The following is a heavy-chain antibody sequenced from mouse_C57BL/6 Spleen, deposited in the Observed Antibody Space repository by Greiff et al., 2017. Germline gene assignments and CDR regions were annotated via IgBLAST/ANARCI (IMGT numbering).Heavy chain of an antibody. V-gene: IGHV1-15*01. CDR3: TRYYGRSY. J-gene: IGHJ2*01. CDR2: IDPETGGT. Sequence: VQLVESGAELVRPGASVTLSCKASGYTFTDYEMHWVKQTPVHGLEWIGAIDPETGGTAYNQKFKGKAILTADKSSRTAYMELRSLTSEDSAVYYCTRYYGRSYWGQGTTLTVSS. CDR1: GYTFTDYE. D-gene: IGHD1-1*01.